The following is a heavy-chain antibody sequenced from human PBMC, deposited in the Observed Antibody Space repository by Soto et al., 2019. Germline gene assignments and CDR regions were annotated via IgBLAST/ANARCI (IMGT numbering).Heavy chain of an antibody. J-gene: IGHJ6*02. CDR2: IIPIFGTA. V-gene: IGHV1-69*12. D-gene: IGHD2-15*01. CDR3: ARVPYCSGGSCYHYGMDV. CDR1: GGTFSSYA. Sequence: QVQLVQSGAEVKKPGSSVKVSCKASGGTFSSYAISWVRQAPGQGLEWMGGIIPIFGTANYAQKFQGRVTITADESTSTAYMELSSLRSEDTAVYYCARVPYCSGGSCYHYGMDVWGQGTKVTVSS.